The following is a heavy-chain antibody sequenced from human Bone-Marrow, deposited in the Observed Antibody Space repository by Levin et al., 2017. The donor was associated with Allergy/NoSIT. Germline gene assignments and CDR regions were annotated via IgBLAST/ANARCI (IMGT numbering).Heavy chain of an antibody. CDR1: GGSISSSSYY. V-gene: IGHV4-39*01. CDR2: IYYSGST. D-gene: IGHD6-6*01. Sequence: SETLSLTCTVSGGSISSSSYYWGWIRQPPGKGLEWIGSIYYSGSTYYNPSLKSRVTISVDTSKNQFSLKLSSVTAADTAVYYCARRIAARIDYWGQGTLVTVSS. J-gene: IGHJ4*02. CDR3: ARRIAARIDY.